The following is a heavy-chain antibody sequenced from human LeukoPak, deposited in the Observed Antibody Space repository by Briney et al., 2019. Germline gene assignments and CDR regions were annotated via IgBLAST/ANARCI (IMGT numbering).Heavy chain of an antibody. V-gene: IGHV4-61*02. D-gene: IGHD2-15*01. CDR3: ARGILSSGVARYCSGGSCPARPFDY. J-gene: IGHJ4*02. CDR2: IYTSGST. CDR1: GGSISSGSYY. Sequence: SEALSLTCTVSGGSISSGSYYWSWIRQPAGKGLEWIGRIYTSGSTNYNPSLKSRVTISVDTSKNQFSLKLSSVTAADTAVYYCARGILSSGVARYCSGGSCPARPFDYWGQGTLVTVSS.